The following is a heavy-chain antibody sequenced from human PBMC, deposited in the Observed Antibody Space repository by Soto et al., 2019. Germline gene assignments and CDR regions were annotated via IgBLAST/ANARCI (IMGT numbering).Heavy chain of an antibody. Sequence: GGSLRLSCAASGFTFDNYAMHWVRQAPGKGLEWVSGSSCNSGSIGYADSVKGRFTISRDNAKNYLYLQMNSLRAEDTVFYSCANAVGALDYWGQGTPVTVSS. V-gene: IGHV3-9*01. CDR2: SSCNSGSI. J-gene: IGHJ4*02. CDR3: ANAVGALDY. CDR1: GFTFDNYA.